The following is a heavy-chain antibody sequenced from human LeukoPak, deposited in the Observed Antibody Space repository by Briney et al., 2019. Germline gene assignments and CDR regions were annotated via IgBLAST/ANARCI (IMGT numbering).Heavy chain of an antibody. CDR1: GGSFSGYY. CDR2: INHSGST. CDR3: AGEARSNHDRFYYYYYYMDV. Sequence: SETLSLTCAVYGGSFSGYYWSWIRQPPGKGLEWIGEINHSGSTNYNPSLKSRVTISVDTSKNQFSLKLSSVTAADTAVYYCAGEARSNHDRFYYYYYYMDVWGKGTTVTVSS. V-gene: IGHV4-34*01. D-gene: IGHD4-11*01. J-gene: IGHJ6*03.